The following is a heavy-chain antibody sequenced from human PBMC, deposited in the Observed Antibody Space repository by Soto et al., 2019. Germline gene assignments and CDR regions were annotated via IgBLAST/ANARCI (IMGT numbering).Heavy chain of an antibody. D-gene: IGHD5-18*01. V-gene: IGHV4-31*03. CDR1: GGSISSAAYY. CDR2: ISHSGST. Sequence: QVQLQESGPGLVKPSQTLSLTCTVSGGSISSAAYYWSWIRQHPGKGLEWIGYISHSGSTHYTPSLESRVIISADTSKNQFSVNLTSVTAADTAVYYCAREYTYGSNFFDCWGQGALVTVSS. CDR3: AREYTYGSNFFDC. J-gene: IGHJ4*02.